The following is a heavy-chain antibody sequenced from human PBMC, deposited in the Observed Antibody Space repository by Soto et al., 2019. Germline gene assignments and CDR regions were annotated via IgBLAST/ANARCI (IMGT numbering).Heavy chain of an antibody. D-gene: IGHD6-13*01. Sequence: SETLSLTCAVFGGSFSGYYWSWIRQPPGKGLEWIGEINHSGSTNYNPSLESRVTISVDTSKNQFSLKLSSVTAADTAVYYCAREVKSKAAAGINYYYYYMEVWGKGTTVTVSS. CDR3: AREVKSKAAAGINYYYYYMEV. V-gene: IGHV4-34*01. J-gene: IGHJ6*03. CDR2: INHSGST. CDR1: GGSFSGYY.